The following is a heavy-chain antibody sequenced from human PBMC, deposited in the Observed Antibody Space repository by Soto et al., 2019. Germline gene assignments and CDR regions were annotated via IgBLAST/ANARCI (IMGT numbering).Heavy chain of an antibody. V-gene: IGHV1-69*02. D-gene: IGHD6-19*01. Sequence: QVQLVQSGAEVKKPGSSVKVSCKASGGTFSSYPISWVRQAPGQGLEWMGRIIPILGIANYAQKFQGRVRITADKSTSTAYMELSSLGSEDTAVYYCARIAVAVEAFCFDPWGQGTLVTVAS. CDR2: IIPILGIA. CDR3: ARIAVAVEAFCFDP. CDR1: GGTFSSYP. J-gene: IGHJ5*02.